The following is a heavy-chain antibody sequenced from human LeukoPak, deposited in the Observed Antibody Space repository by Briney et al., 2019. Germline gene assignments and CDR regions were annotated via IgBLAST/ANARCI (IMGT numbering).Heavy chain of an antibody. J-gene: IGHJ6*03. CDR3: ARVPANTVTTFYMDV. D-gene: IGHD4-17*01. CDR1: GGSISSGSYY. V-gene: IGHV4-61*01. Sequence: SQTLSLTCTVSGGSISSGSYYWSWIRQPPGKGLEWIGYIYYSGSTNYNPSLKSRVTIPVDTSKNQFSLKLSSVTAADTAVYYCARVPANTVTTFYMDVWGKGTTVTVSS. CDR2: IYYSGST.